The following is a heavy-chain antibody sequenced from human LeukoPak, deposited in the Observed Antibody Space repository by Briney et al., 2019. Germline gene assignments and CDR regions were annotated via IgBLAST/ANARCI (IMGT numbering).Heavy chain of an antibody. CDR2: INHSGST. Sequence: SETLSLTCAVYGGSFSGYYWSWIRQPPGKGLEWIGEINHSGSTNYNPSLKSRVTISVDTSMNQFSLKLSSVTAADTAVYYCARTSLQGWSDPWGQGTLVTVSS. J-gene: IGHJ5*02. V-gene: IGHV4-34*01. CDR3: ARTSLQGWSDP. CDR1: GGSFSGYY. D-gene: IGHD1-1*01.